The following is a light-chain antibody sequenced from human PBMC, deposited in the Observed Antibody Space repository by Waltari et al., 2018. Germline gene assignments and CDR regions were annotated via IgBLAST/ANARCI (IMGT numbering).Light chain of an antibody. CDR2: EVS. CDR3: SSYAGSNNLV. CDR1: SSDVGGYNY. Sequence: QSALTQPPSASGSPGQSVTISCTGTSSDVGGYNYVPWYQQHPGKALKLMIYEVSKRPSGVPDRFSGSKSGNTASLTVSGLQAEDEADYYCSSYAGSNNLVFGGGTKLTVL. J-gene: IGLJ2*01. V-gene: IGLV2-8*01.